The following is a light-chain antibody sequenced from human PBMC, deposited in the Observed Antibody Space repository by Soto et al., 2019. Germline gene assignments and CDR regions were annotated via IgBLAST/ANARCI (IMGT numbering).Light chain of an antibody. V-gene: IGKV4-1*01. J-gene: IGKJ1*01. CDR3: QQYYSTPWT. CDR1: QNVLHSSNNKNY. Sequence: DIAMTQSPDSLNVSLGERATINCESSQNVLHSSNNKNYLAWYQQKPGQPPKLLIYGASTRESGVPDRFSGSGSGTDFTLTISSLQAEDVAVYYCQQYYSTPWTFGQGTKVEIK. CDR2: GAS.